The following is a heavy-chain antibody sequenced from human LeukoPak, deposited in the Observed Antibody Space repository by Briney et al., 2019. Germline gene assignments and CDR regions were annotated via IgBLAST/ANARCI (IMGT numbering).Heavy chain of an antibody. J-gene: IGHJ4*02. Sequence: GGSLRLSCAASGFTFSSYGMHWVRQAPGKGLEWVAFIRYDGSNKYYADSVKGRFTISRDNSKNTLYLQMNSLRAEDTAVYYCAKGTPYYDILTGYPDPPRDYWGQGTLVTVSS. CDR2: IRYDGSNK. V-gene: IGHV3-30*02. D-gene: IGHD3-9*01. CDR1: GFTFSSYG. CDR3: AKGTPYYDILTGYPDPPRDY.